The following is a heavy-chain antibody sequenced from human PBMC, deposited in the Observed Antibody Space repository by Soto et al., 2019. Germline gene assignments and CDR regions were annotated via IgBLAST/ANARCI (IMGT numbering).Heavy chain of an antibody. J-gene: IGHJ5*02. CDR3: VRDGTKNLRDRFDP. CDR1: GASLVDHY. Sequence: SGTLSLTCNVSGASLVDHYWSWIRPPPGRGLEWIGRIYATGITDYNPSLKSRITMSVDMSKKQFSLTLRSVTAADTAFYYCVRDGTKNLRDRFDPWGRGILVTVSS. CDR2: IYATGIT. D-gene: IGHD1-1*01. V-gene: IGHV4-4*07.